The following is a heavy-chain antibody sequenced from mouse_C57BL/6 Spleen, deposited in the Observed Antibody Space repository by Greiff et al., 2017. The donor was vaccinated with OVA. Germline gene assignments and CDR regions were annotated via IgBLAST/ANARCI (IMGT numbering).Heavy chain of an antibody. D-gene: IGHD1-1*01. CDR2: IWTGGGT. J-gene: IGHJ1*03. V-gene: IGHV2-9-1*01. Sequence: VQGVESGPGLVAPSQSLSITCTVSGFSLTSYAISWVRQPPGKGLEWLGVIWTGGGTNYNSALKSRLSISKDNSKSQVFLKMNSLQTDDTARYYCAREEGDYYGSSNWYFDVWGTGTTVTVSS. CDR3: AREEGDYYGSSNWYFDV. CDR1: GFSLTSYA.